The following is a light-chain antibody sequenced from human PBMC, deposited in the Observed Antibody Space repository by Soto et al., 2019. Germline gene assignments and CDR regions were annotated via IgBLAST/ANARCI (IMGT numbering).Light chain of an antibody. J-gene: IGLJ2*01. CDR2: EVS. CDR1: SSDIGGYNF. Sequence: QSALTQPASVSGSPGQSITISCTGTSSDIGGYNFVSWYQHHPGKAPKLLIYEVSYRPSGVSNRFSGSKSGNTASLTISGLQAEDEADYYCNSYTSTTTLVFGGGTQLTVL. CDR3: NSYTSTTTLV. V-gene: IGLV2-14*01.